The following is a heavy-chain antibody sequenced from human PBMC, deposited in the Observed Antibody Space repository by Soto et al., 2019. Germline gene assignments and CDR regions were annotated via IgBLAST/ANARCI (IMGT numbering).Heavy chain of an antibody. Sequence: EVQLLESGGGLVQPGGSLRLSCAASGFTFSSYAMSWVRQAPGKGLEWVSAISGSGGSTYYEDSVKGRFPISRDNSKHTLDLQMNSLRAEDKAVYYCAKDLAGDFESWGQGTLVAVSS. CDR1: GFTFSSYA. V-gene: IGHV3-23*01. CDR3: AKDLAGDFES. J-gene: IGHJ4*02. D-gene: IGHD3-10*01. CDR2: ISGSGGST.